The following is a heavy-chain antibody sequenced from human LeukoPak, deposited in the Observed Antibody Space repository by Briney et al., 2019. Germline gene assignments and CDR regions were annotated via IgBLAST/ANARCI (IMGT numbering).Heavy chain of an antibody. J-gene: IGHJ3*02. CDR3: ARVNRGDAFDI. CDR1: GFTFSSYG. V-gene: IGHV3-33*01. CDR2: IWYDGRNK. D-gene: IGHD3-16*02. Sequence: GGSLRLSCAASGFTFSSYGMHWVRQAPGKGLEWVAVIWYDGRNKFYADSLKGRFTISRDNSKNTLYLQMNSLRAEDTAVYYCARVNRGDAFDIWGQGTLATVSS.